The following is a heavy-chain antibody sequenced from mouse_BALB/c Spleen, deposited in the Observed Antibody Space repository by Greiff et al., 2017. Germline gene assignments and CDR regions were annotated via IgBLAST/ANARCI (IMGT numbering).Heavy chain of an antibody. CDR1: GFTFSSFG. Sequence: EVNLVESGGGLVQPGGSRKLSCAASGFTFSSFGMHWVRQAPEKGLEWVAYISSGSSTIYYADTVKGRFPISRDTPKNTLFLQITSLRSEDTAMYYCARKAHECGGFAYRGQGTLVTVYA. D-gene: IGHD6-1*01. V-gene: IGHV5-17*02. CDR3: ARKAHECGGFAY. J-gene: IGHJ3*01. CDR2: ISSGSSTI.